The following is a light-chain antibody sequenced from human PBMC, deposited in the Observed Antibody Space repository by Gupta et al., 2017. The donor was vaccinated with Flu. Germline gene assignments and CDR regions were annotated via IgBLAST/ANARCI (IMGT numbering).Light chain of an antibody. CDR2: GAS. J-gene: IGKJ2*03. CDR3: QQFDRWPAYS. Sequence: EIVMTQSPAILSVSPGERATLSCRASQSISNNLAWYQQKPGQAPRLLIYGASTRATGIPARFSGSGSGTEFTLTINSLQSEDFAVYYCQQFDRWPAYSFGQGTKLEI. V-gene: IGKV3-15*01. CDR1: QSISNN.